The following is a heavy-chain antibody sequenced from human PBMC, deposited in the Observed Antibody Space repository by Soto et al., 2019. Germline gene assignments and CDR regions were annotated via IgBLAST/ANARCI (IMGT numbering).Heavy chain of an antibody. D-gene: IGHD3-10*01. V-gene: IGHV4-30-4*01. Sequence: QVQLQESGPGLVKPSQTLSLTCTVSGGSISSGDYYWSWTRQPPGKGLECIGCIYYSGSTYYNPSLKSRATISVDTSKNQFSLQLSSVTAADTAVYYCASRKSSPYFDYWGQGTLVTVSS. CDR2: IYYSGST. CDR3: ASRKSSPYFDY. J-gene: IGHJ4*02. CDR1: GGSISSGDYY.